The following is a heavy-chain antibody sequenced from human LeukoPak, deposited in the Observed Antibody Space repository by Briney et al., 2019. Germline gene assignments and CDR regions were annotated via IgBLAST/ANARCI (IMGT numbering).Heavy chain of an antibody. CDR1: GGTFSSYA. CDR3: ARDHLVAAAGNWFDP. CDR2: IIPIFGTA. V-gene: IGHV1-69*05. J-gene: IGHJ5*02. D-gene: IGHD6-13*01. Sequence: SVKVSCKASGGTFSSYAISWVRQAPGQGLEWMGGIIPIFGTANYAQKFQGRVTITTDESTSTAYMELSSLRSEDTAVYYCARDHLVAAAGNWFDPWGQGTLDTVSS.